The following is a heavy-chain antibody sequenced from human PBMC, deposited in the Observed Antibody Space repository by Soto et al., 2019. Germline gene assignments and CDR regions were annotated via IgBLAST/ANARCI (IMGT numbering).Heavy chain of an antibody. Sequence: SETLSLTCTVSGDSLRSSYHYWGWIRQLPGKGLEWIGSIYYTGNTYYNPSLKSRVSISVDMATNEISLRLRAESIADTAVYYCVRVEMYAGEFTPNFDRWRQRALVTVSS. D-gene: IGHD2-8*01. CDR1: GDSLRSSYHY. V-gene: IGHV4-39*01. J-gene: IGHJ4*02. CDR3: VRVEMYAGEFTPNFDR. CDR2: IYYTGNT.